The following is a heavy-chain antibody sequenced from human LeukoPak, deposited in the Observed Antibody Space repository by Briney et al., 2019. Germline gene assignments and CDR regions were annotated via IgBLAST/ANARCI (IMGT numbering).Heavy chain of an antibody. J-gene: IGHJ4*02. CDR2: ISGIGGHT. CDR1: GFIFSSYA. Sequence: GGSLRLSCPASGFIFSSYAMSWVRQAPGKGLEWVSTISGIGGHTYYADSVKGRFTISRDNSKDTLFLQMNSLRAEDTAVYYCAKDRREVPAADFDYWGQGTLVTVSS. D-gene: IGHD2-2*01. CDR3: AKDRREVPAADFDY. V-gene: IGHV3-23*01.